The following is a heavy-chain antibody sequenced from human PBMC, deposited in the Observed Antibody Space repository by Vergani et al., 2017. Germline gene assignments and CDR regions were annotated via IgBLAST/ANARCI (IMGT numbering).Heavy chain of an antibody. CDR3: ARSGYCAHGVCYMTYYYYMDV. Sequence: EVQLVESGGGLVQPGRSLRLSCAASGFTFSSYAMSWVRQAPGKGLEWVSAISGSGGSTYYADSVKGRFTISRDNSKNTLYLQMNSLRAEDTAVYYCARSGYCAHGVCYMTYYYYMDVWGKGTAVTVSS. CDR2: ISGSGGST. J-gene: IGHJ6*03. D-gene: IGHD2-8*01. V-gene: IGHV3-23*04. CDR1: GFTFSSYA.